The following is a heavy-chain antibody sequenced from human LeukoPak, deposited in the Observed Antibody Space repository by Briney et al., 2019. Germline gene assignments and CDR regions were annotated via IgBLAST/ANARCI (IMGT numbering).Heavy chain of an antibody. D-gene: IGHD1-26*01. CDR1: GGSISSYY. V-gene: IGHV4-59*01. J-gene: IGHJ4*02. Sequence: SETLSLTCTVSGGSISSYYWSWIRQPPGKGLEWIGYIYYSGSTNYNPSLKSRVTISVDTSKNQFSLKLSSVTAADTAVYYCARVRWGDYLDYWGQGTLVTVSS. CDR3: ARVRWGDYLDY. CDR2: IYYSGST.